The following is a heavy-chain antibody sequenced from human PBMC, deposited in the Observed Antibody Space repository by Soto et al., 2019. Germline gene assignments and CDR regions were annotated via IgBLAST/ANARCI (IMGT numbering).Heavy chain of an antibody. V-gene: IGHV4-39*01. CDR2: IYYSGST. CDR1: GGSISSSSYY. D-gene: IGHD4-17*01. Sequence: QLQLQESGPGLVKPSETLSLTCTVSGGSISSSSYYWGWIRQPPGKGLEWIGSIYYSGSTYYNPXLRSRVTISVXXSXNXXALKLSSVTAADTAVYYCARRKGVDYGDYGVWFDPWGQGTLVTVSS. J-gene: IGHJ5*02. CDR3: ARRKGVDYGDYGVWFDP.